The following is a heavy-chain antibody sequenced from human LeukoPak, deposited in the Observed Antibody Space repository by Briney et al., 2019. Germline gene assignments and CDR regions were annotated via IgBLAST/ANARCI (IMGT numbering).Heavy chain of an antibody. J-gene: IGHJ5*02. CDR1: GGSFSGYY. CDR2: INHSGST. D-gene: IGHD3-10*01. CDR3: ARALPRYYYGSGSYRRWFDP. Sequence: PSETLSLTCAVYGGSFSGYYWSWIRQPPGKGLEWIGEINHSGSTNYNPSLKSRVTISVDTSKNQFSLKLSSVTAADTAVYYCARALPRYYYGSGSYRRWFDPWGQGALVTVSS. V-gene: IGHV4-34*01.